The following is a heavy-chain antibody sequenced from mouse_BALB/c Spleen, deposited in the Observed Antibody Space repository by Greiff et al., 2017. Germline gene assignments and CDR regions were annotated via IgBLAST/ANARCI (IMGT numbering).Heavy chain of an antibody. CDR3: ARRGGSSYGAMDY. CDR1: GFTFSDYY. J-gene: IGHJ4*01. CDR2: ISDGGSYT. V-gene: IGHV5-4*02. Sequence: EVKLVESGGGLVKPGGSLKLSCAASGFTFSDYYMYWVRQTPEKRLEWVATISDGGSYTYYPDSVKGRFTISRDNAKNNLYLQMSSLKSEDTAMYYCARRGGSSYGAMDYWGQGTSVTVSS. D-gene: IGHD1-1*01.